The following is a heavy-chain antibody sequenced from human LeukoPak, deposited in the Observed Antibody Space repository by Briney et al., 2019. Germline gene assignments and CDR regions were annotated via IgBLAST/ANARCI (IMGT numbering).Heavy chain of an antibody. CDR3: ARGTYDILTGYQNWFDP. V-gene: IGHV4-34*01. Sequence: TSETLSLTCAVYGGSFSGYYWSWIRQPPGKGLEWIGEINHSGSTNYNPSLKSRVTISADTSKNQFSLKLSSVTAADTAVYYCARGTYDILTGYQNWFDPWGQGTLVTVSS. CDR1: GGSFSGYY. J-gene: IGHJ5*02. D-gene: IGHD3-9*01. CDR2: INHSGST.